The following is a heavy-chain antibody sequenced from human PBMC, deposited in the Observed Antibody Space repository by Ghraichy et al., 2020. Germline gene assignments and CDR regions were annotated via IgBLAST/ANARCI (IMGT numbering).Heavy chain of an antibody. J-gene: IGHJ4*02. CDR3: ARGPRSGFYYIIDK. D-gene: IGHD3-10*01. Sequence: GSLRLSCAASGLTVRSNFMSWVRQSPGKGLEWVSMINSAGTTYYAASVRGRFTISRDHSKNTLFLQMNSLRPEDTTVYFCARGPRSGFYYIIDKWVQGTLVTVS. V-gene: IGHV3-53*01. CDR1: GLTVRSNF. CDR2: INSAGTT.